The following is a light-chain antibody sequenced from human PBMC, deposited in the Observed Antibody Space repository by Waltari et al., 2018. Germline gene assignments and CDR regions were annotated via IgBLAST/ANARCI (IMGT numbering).Light chain of an antibody. CDR1: NIGSKS. CDR2: YDS. Sequence: SYVLTQPPSVSVAPGKTATITCGGNNIGSKSVHWYQQKPGPAPVLVMYYDSDRPSGTPERFSGSNSGNTATLTISRVEAGDEADYYCHVWDSYSDHAVFGGGTQLTVL. J-gene: IGLJ7*01. CDR3: HVWDSYSDHAV. V-gene: IGLV3-21*04.